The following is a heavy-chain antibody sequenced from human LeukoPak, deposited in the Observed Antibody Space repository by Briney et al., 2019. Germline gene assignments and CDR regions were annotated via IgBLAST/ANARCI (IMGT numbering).Heavy chain of an antibody. Sequence: SETLSLTCTVSGGSISSSSYYWGWIRQPPGKGLEWIGSIYYSGSTNYNPSLKSRVTMSVDTSKNQFSLKLSSVTAADTAVYYCARESGSGGSYSGYYYYYMDVWGKGTTVTVSS. CDR1: GGSISSSSYY. V-gene: IGHV4-39*07. CDR3: ARESGSGGSYSGYYYYYMDV. D-gene: IGHD1-26*01. J-gene: IGHJ6*03. CDR2: IYYSGST.